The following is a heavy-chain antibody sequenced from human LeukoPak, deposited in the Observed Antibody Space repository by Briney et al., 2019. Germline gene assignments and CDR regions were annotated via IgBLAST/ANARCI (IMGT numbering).Heavy chain of an antibody. D-gene: IGHD3-10*01. CDR1: GYTFTSYG. Sequence: ASVKVSCKASGYTFTSYGISWVRQAPGQALEWMEWISAYNGNTNYAQKLQGRVTMTTDSSTSTAYMELRSLRSDDTAVYYCARGGGRGFGEFSPIDYWGQGTLVTVSS. J-gene: IGHJ4*02. CDR3: ARGGGRGFGEFSPIDY. CDR2: ISAYNGNT. V-gene: IGHV1-18*04.